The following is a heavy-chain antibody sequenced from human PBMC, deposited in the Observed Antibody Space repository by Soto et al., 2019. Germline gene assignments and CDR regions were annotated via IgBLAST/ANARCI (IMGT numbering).Heavy chain of an antibody. D-gene: IGHD4-17*01. Sequence: SDTLSLTCTVSGGSISSSSYYWGWIRQPPGKGLEWIGSIYYSGSTYYNPSLKSRVTISVDTSKNQFSLKLSSVTAADTAVYYCARQDYGSVIYYYYMDVWGKGTTVTVSS. CDR3: ARQDYGSVIYYYYMDV. CDR2: IYYSGST. CDR1: GGSISSSSYY. V-gene: IGHV4-39*01. J-gene: IGHJ6*03.